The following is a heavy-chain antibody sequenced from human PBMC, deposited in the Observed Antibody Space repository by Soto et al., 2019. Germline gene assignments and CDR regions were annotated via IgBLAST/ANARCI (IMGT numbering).Heavy chain of an antibody. D-gene: IGHD6-19*01. CDR2: ISSSSSYI. CDR1: GFTFSSYS. J-gene: IGHJ3*02. Sequence: EVQLVESGGGLVKPGGSLRLSCAASGFTFSSYSMNWVRQAPGKGLEWVSDISSSSSYIYYADSVKGRFTISRDNAKNSLYLQMNSLRAEDTAVYYCARELTVVAVAYDAFDIWGQGTMVTVSS. V-gene: IGHV3-21*01. CDR3: ARELTVVAVAYDAFDI.